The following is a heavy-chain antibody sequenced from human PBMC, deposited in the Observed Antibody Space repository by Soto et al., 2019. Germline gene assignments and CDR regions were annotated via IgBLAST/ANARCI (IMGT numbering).Heavy chain of an antibody. CDR3: AKDFPAIS. Sequence: EVQLLESGGGLVQPGGSLRLSCAASGFTFSNYAMSWVRQAPGKGLEWVSGFSGSGDSTYYADSVKGRFTISRDNSKSTLYLQMNSLRAEDTAVYYCAKDFPAISWGQGALVTVSS. V-gene: IGHV3-23*01. D-gene: IGHD2-21*01. CDR1: GFTFSNYA. J-gene: IGHJ4*02. CDR2: FSGSGDST.